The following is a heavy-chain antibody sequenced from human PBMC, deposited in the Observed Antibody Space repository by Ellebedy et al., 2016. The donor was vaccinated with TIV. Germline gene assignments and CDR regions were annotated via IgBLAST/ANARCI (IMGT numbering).Heavy chain of an antibody. V-gene: IGHV3-21*01. CDR3: AGPYSGGWYGPGY. CDR1: GFTFSGYT. CDR2: IDSSSRYI. D-gene: IGHD6-19*01. J-gene: IGHJ4*02. Sequence: GESLKISXAASGFTFSGYTMNWVRRAPGKGLVWVSSIDSSSRYINYADSVKGRFTISRDNAKNSLYLQMNSLRTEDTAVYYCAGPYSGGWYGPGYWGQGTLVTVSS.